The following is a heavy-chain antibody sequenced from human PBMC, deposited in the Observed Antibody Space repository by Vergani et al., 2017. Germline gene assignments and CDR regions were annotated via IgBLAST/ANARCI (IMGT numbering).Heavy chain of an antibody. CDR2: ISGSGGST. V-gene: IGHV3-23*01. J-gene: IGHJ4*02. CDR3: AKEMTIFGVITTGFDY. D-gene: IGHD3-3*01. Sequence: EVQLLESGGGLVQRGGSLRLSCAASGFPFSSYAMSWVRQAPGKGLEWVSTISGSGGSTFYADSVKGRFTISRDNSKNTLYLQMSSLRAEDTAVYYCAKEMTIFGVITTGFDYWGQGTLVTVSS. CDR1: GFPFSSYA.